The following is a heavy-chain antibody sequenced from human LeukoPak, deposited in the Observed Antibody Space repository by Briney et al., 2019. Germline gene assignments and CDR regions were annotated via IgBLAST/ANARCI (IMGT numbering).Heavy chain of an antibody. D-gene: IGHD2-15*01. V-gene: IGHV4-59*01. CDR2: IYYSGST. Sequence: SETLSLTCTVSGGSISSYYWSWIRQPPGKGLEWIGYIYYSGSTNYNPSLKSRVTISVDTSKNQFSLKLSSATAADTAVYYCASETATHFFDYWGQGTLVTVSS. J-gene: IGHJ4*02. CDR1: GGSISSYY. CDR3: ASETATHFFDY.